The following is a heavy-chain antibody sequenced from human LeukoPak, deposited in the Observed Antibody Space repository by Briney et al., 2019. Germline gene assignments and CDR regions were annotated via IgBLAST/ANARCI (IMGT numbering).Heavy chain of an antibody. CDR1: GFTFSSYS. V-gene: IGHV3-48*01. CDR3: AKDGLWFGESPRAK. D-gene: IGHD3-10*01. Sequence: GGSLRLSCAASGFTFSSYSMNWVRQAPGKGLEWVSYISISSGIIYYADSVKGRFTISRDNSKNTLYLQMNSLRAEDTAVYYCAKDGLWFGESPRAKGGQGTLVTVSS. CDR2: ISISSGII. J-gene: IGHJ4*02.